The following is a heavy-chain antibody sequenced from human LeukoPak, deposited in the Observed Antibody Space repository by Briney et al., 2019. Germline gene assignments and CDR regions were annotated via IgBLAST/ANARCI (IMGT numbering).Heavy chain of an antibody. D-gene: IGHD3-16*01. CDR2: IKQDGSET. CDR3: SKDGGRLGDIDY. J-gene: IGHJ4*02. V-gene: IGHV3-7*01. Sequence: GGSLRLSCAASGFTFSNYWINWVRQAPGKGLEWVANIKQDGSETYCVDSVKGRFTISRDNSQKTVSLQMNSLAPADTALYYCSKDGGRLGDIDYWGQGTLVTVSS. CDR1: GFTFSNYW.